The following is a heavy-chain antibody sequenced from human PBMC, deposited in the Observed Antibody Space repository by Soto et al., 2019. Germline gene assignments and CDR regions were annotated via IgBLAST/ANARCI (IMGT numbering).Heavy chain of an antibody. CDR2: MSGSGGST. V-gene: IGHV3-23*01. J-gene: IGHJ4*02. Sequence: GGSLRLSCAASGFTYSTYTMDWVRQAPGKGLEWVSAMSGSGGSTYYADSVKGRFTISRDNSKNTLYLQMNSLRAEDTAVYYCAKAYPSRSDYWGQGTLVTVSS. CDR1: GFTYSTYT. D-gene: IGHD2-2*01. CDR3: AKAYPSRSDY.